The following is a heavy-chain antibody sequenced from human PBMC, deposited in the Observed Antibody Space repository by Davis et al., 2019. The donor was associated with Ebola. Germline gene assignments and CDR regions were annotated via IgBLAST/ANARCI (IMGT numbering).Heavy chain of an antibody. D-gene: IGHD3-16*01. Sequence: PSETLSLTCSVSGGSMSGYYWSWIRQPPGKRLEWIGSIYYTGSAYYNSSLNSRVTISVDTSKNQFSLKLSSVTAADTAMYYCAERGGSVWGQGTLVTVSS. J-gene: IGHJ4*02. CDR1: GGSMSGYY. V-gene: IGHV4-59*01. CDR3: AERGGSV. CDR2: IYYTGSA.